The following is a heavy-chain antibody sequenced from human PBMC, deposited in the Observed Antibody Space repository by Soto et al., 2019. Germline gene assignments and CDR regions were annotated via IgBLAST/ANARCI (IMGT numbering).Heavy chain of an antibody. CDR1: GFTFSAYN. CDR2: ISSTGTYL. V-gene: IGHV3-21*01. D-gene: IGHD3-10*01. J-gene: IGHJ4*02. Sequence: GGSLRLSCAASGFTFSAYNIYWVRHAPGKGLEWVSFISSTGTYLNYAASLKGRFTISRDNANSSVFLQMDNLSAEDTAVYYCARQLHFGELSLGFWGQGTLVTVSS. CDR3: ARQLHFGELSLGF.